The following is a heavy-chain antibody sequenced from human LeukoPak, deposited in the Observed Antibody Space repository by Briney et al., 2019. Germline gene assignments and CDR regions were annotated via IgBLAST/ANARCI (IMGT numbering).Heavy chain of an antibody. CDR2: ISAYNGNT. D-gene: IGHD3-10*01. J-gene: IGHJ3*02. CDR1: GYTFTSYG. CDR3: ARDLIHDYYGSGSVAFDI. V-gene: IGHV1-18*01. Sequence: GASVKVSCKASGYTFTSYGISWVRQAPGQGLEWMGWISAYNGNTNYAQKLQGRVTMTTDTSTSTAYMELRSLRSDDTAVYYCARDLIHDYYGSGSVAFDIWGQGTMVTVSS.